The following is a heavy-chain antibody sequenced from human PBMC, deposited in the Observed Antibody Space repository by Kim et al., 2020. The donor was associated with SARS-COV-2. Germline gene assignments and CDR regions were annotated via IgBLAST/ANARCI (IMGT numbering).Heavy chain of an antibody. CDR3: LRGMVVSDDL. J-gene: IGHJ5*02. CDR1: GFTFSNYW. CDR2: LNEDGSTT. D-gene: IGHD3-10*01. Sequence: GGSLRLSCAASGFTFSNYWMHWVRQSPGKGPVWVSRLNEDGSTTNYVDSVKGRFTISRDNARNTLYLHMDSLRADDTALYYCLRGMVVSDDLCGQGTLVT. V-gene: IGHV3-74*01.